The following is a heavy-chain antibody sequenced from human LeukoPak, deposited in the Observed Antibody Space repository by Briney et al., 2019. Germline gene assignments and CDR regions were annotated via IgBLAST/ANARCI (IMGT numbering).Heavy chain of an antibody. Sequence: SETLSLTCAVYGGSFSGYYWSWIRQPPGKGLEWIGEINHSGSTNYNPSLKSRVTISVDTSKNQFSLNLSSVTAADTAVYYCARVIAATGPGSYYYGMDVWGQGTTVTVSS. CDR3: ARVIAATGPGSYYYGMDV. D-gene: IGHD6-13*01. CDR2: INHSGST. CDR1: GGSFSGYY. V-gene: IGHV4-34*01. J-gene: IGHJ6*02.